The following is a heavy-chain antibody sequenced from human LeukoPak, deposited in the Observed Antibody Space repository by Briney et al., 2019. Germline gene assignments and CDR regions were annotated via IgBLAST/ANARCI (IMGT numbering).Heavy chain of an antibody. J-gene: IGHJ4*02. CDR1: GFTVSSNY. V-gene: IGHV3-53*01. Sequence: GGSLRLSCAASGFTVSSNYMSWVRQAPWKGLEWVSVIYSGGSTYYADSVKGRFTISRDNSKNTLYLQMNSLRAEDTAVYYCASLVGAAQTDYWGQGTLVTVSS. D-gene: IGHD2-15*01. CDR3: ASLVGAAQTDY. CDR2: IYSGGST.